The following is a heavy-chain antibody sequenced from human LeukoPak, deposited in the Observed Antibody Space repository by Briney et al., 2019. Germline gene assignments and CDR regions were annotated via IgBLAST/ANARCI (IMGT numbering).Heavy chain of an antibody. CDR1: GYSISSGYY. CDR3: ARLGSGSQTFDY. J-gene: IGHJ4*02. V-gene: IGHV4-38-2*01. D-gene: IGHD3-10*02. Sequence: SETLSLTCAVSGYSISSGYYWGWIRQPPGKGLEWIGSIYHSGSTYYNPSLKSRVTISVDTSKNQFSLKLSSVTAADTAVYYCARLGSGSQTFDYWGQGTLVTVSS. CDR2: IYHSGST.